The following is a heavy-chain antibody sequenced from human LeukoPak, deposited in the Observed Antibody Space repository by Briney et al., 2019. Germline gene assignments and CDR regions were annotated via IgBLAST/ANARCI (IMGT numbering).Heavy chain of an antibody. Sequence: SETLSLTCTVSGGSISSYYWSWIRQPAGKGLEWIGRIYTSGSTNYNPSLKSRVTMSVDTSKNQFSLKLSSVTAADTAVYYCARDSPDCSSTSCYIDYWGQGTLVTVSS. CDR1: GGSISSYY. D-gene: IGHD2-2*01. J-gene: IGHJ4*02. V-gene: IGHV4-4*07. CDR3: ARDSPDCSSTSCYIDY. CDR2: IYTSGST.